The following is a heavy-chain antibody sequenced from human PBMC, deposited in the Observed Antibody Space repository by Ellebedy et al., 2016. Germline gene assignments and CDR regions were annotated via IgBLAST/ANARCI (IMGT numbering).Heavy chain of an antibody. CDR1: GGTFSSYA. J-gene: IGHJ4*02. CDR3: ARVGYGSGSYY. Sequence: SVKVSCXASGGTFSSYAISWVRQAPGQGLEWMGGIIPIFGTANYAQKLQGRVTMTTDTSTSTAYMELRSLRSDDTAVYYCARVGYGSGSYYWGQGTLVTVSS. V-gene: IGHV1-69*05. D-gene: IGHD3-10*01. CDR2: IIPIFGTA.